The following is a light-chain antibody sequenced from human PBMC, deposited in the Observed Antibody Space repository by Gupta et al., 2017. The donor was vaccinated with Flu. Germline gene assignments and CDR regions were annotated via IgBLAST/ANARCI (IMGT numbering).Light chain of an antibody. V-gene: IGKV1-39*01. J-gene: IGKJ3*01. CDR2: AAS. Sequence: MTQSPSSLSASVGDRVTITCRASQSISSYLNWYQQKPGKAPKLLIYAASSLQSGVPSRFSGSGSGTDFTLTISSLQPEDFATYYGQQSYSTPFTFGPGTKVDIK. CDR3: QQSYSTPFT. CDR1: QSISSY.